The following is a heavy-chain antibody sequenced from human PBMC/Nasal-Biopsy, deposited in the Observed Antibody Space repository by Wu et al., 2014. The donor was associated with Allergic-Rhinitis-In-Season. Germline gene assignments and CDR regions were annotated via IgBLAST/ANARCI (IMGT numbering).Heavy chain of an antibody. D-gene: IGHD3-3*01. CDR3: ARGAYDFWEWVFDY. CDR2: ISEDGRNK. CDR1: GFNFNRNA. Sequence: LRLSCAASGFNFNRNAMHWVRQAPGKGPEWVAVISEDGRNKYQAGLREGPESPSPEDKFQEHSVSAKFNSLRAEDSGVYYCARGAYDFWEWVFDYWGQGTLVTVSS. V-gene: IGHV3-30*04. J-gene: IGHJ4*02.